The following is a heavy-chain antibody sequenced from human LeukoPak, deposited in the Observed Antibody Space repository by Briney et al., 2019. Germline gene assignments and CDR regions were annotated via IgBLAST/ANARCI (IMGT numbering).Heavy chain of an antibody. CDR2: IYTSGST. Sequence: SETLSLTCTVSGGSISSHYRSWIRQPAGKGLEWIGRIYTSGSTNYNPSLKSRVTMSVDTSKNQFSLELSSVTAADTAVYYCARDHEVGGDYVAGPSNNWGQGSMVTVS. V-gene: IGHV4-4*07. CDR3: ARDHEVGGDYVAGPSNN. D-gene: IGHD4-17*01. J-gene: IGHJ3*02. CDR1: GGSISSHY.